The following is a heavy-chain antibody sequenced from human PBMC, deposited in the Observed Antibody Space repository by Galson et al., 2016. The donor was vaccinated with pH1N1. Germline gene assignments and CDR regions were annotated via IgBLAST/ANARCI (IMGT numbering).Heavy chain of an antibody. CDR1: GYTFTRYY. J-gene: IGHJ4*02. V-gene: IGHV1-46*01. CDR2: IDPSNGGT. Sequence: VKVSCKASGYTFTRYYFHWVRQAPGQGLEWIGVIDPSNGGTTYAQKFQARVTMTRDTSTSTVYMDLNSLRPEDTSLYYCAKDPSSGYDYVYFDYWGQGTPVTVSS. D-gene: IGHD5-12*01. CDR3: AKDPSSGYDYVYFDY.